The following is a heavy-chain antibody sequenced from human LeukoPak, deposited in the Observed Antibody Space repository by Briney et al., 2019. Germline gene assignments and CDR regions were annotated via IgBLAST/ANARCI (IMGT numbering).Heavy chain of an antibody. CDR1: GYTFTSYG. J-gene: IGHJ4*02. Sequence: GASVKVSCKASGYTFTSYGISWVRQAPGQGLEWMGWISAYNGNTNYAQKLQGRVTMTTDTSTSTAYMELRSLRSEDTAVYYCARAGDLGELSLSFDYWGQGTLVTVSS. CDR3: ARAGDLGELSLSFDY. CDR2: ISAYNGNT. D-gene: IGHD3-16*02. V-gene: IGHV1-18*01.